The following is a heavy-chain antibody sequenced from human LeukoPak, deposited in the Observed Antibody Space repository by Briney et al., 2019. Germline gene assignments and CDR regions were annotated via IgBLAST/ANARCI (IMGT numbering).Heavy chain of an antibody. CDR3: ARVYVAGAQGWFDP. Sequence: SETLSLTCTVSGGSISSSSYYWGWIRQPPGKGLEWIGYIYYSGSTNYNPSLKSRVTISVDTSKNQFSLKLSSVTAADTAVYYCARVYVAGAQGWFDPWGQGTLVTVSS. CDR1: GGSISSSSYY. D-gene: IGHD5/OR15-5a*01. J-gene: IGHJ5*02. V-gene: IGHV4-61*05. CDR2: IYYSGST.